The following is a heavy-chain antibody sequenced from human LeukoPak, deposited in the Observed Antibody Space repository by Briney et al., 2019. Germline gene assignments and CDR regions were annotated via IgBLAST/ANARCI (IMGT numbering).Heavy chain of an antibody. CDR3: VRRLRGWSSGFDY. D-gene: IGHD6-19*01. CDR2: IGAAGEM. Sequence: GGSLRLSCAASGFTFSSYDMHWVRQATGKGLEWVSTIGAAGEMFYPGSVKGRFTISRDDAKNSMYLQMNSLRAGDTAVYYCVRRLRGWSSGFDYWGQGILVTVSS. J-gene: IGHJ4*02. V-gene: IGHV3-13*04. CDR1: GFTFSSYD.